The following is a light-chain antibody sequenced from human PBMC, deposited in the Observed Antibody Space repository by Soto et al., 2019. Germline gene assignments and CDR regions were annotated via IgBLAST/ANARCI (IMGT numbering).Light chain of an antibody. J-gene: IGKJ4*01. CDR1: QSVAANS. V-gene: IGKV3-20*01. CDR3: PQYGISPLT. CDR2: GTS. Sequence: EIVLTQSPGTLSLSPGERATLSCRASQSVAANSLAWYQHKPGQGPRLLIYGTSSRATGIPDRFSGSGSGTDSTLTIGRLEPEDFAVYYCPQYGISPLTFGGGTKVDSK.